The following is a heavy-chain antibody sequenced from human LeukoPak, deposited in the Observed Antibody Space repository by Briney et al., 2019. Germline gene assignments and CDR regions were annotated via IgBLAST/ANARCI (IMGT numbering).Heavy chain of an antibody. Sequence: SETLSLTCTVSGGSINNYYWSWIRQPAGKGLEWIGRIYASGSTNYNPSLKSRVTISLDTSKNQFSLKLSSVTAADTAVYYCARVGNYGGFNWFDPWGQGTLVTVSS. CDR2: IYASGST. D-gene: IGHD4-23*01. V-gene: IGHV4-4*07. CDR1: GGSINNYY. CDR3: ARVGNYGGFNWFDP. J-gene: IGHJ5*02.